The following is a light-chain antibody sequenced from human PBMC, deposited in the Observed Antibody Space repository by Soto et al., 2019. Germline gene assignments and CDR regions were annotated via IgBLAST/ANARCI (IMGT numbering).Light chain of an antibody. CDR2: DAS. CDR3: QQYYRSCT. CDR1: QSVTDW. J-gene: IGKJ2*02. Sequence: DIQLTQSPSTLSASVGDRVTITCRASQSVTDWLAWYQQKPGKAPKLLIYDASSLQSGVPSRFSGSGSGTEFSLTISSLQPDDFATYYCQQYYRSCTFGQGTEVEIK. V-gene: IGKV1-5*01.